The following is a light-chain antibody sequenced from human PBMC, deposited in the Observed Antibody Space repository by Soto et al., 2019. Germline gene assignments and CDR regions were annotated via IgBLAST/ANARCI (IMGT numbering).Light chain of an antibody. CDR2: EGS. CDR1: ISDVGRFDA. CDR3: CAYVNSRSYV. V-gene: IGLV2-23*01. J-gene: IGLJ1*01. Sequence: QSVLTQPASVSGSLGQSITISCTGTISDVGRFDAVSWYQQHPGQVPKLIIYEGSRRPSGVSSRFSGSKSGNTASLTISGLQAEDEADYYCCAYVNSRSYVFGSGTKLTVL.